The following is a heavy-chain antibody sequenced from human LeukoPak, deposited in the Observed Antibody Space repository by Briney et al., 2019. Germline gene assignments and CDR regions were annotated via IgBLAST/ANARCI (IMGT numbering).Heavy chain of an antibody. CDR3: ARENDGFDL. Sequence: PGGSLRLSCAASGFTFSAYRMSWVRQAPGKGLEWVGNIKQDGSQKYYMDSVKGRVTISRDNAKNSVDLQMNSLRAEDTAVYYCARENDGFDLWGQGTMVTVSS. CDR2: IKQDGSQK. CDR1: GFTFSAYR. J-gene: IGHJ3*01. V-gene: IGHV3-7*04.